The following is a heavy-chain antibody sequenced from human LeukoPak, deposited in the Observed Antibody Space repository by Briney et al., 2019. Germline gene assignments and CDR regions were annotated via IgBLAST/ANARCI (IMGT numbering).Heavy chain of an antibody. CDR3: ARSGTMVRGVPLEIPYYYYYGMDV. CDR2: IYYSGST. CDR1: GGSFSGYY. V-gene: IGHV4-59*01. J-gene: IGHJ6*02. Sequence: PSETLSLTCAVYGGSFSGYYWSWIRQPPGKGLEWIGYIYYSGSTNYNPSLKSRVTISVDTSKNQFSLKLSSVTAADTAVYYCARSGTMVRGVPLEIPYYYYYGMDVWGQGTTVTVSS. D-gene: IGHD3-10*01.